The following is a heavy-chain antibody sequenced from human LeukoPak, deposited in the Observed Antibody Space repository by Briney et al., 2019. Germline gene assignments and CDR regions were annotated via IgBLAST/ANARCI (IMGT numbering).Heavy chain of an antibody. CDR1: GGSFSGYS. CDR3: ARTGYSTDNGMDV. V-gene: IGHV4-34*01. CDR2: INHSGST. D-gene: IGHD6-13*01. Sequence: SETLSLTCAVYGGSFSGYSWSWIRQPPGKGLEWIGEINHSGSTNYNPSLKSRVTISVDTSKNQFSLKLSSVTAADTAVYYCARTGYSTDNGMDVWGQGTTVTVSS. J-gene: IGHJ6*02.